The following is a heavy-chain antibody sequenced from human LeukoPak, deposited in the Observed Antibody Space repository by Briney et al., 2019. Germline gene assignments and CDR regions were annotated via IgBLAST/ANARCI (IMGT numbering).Heavy chain of an antibody. CDR2: IYYSGNT. CDR3: ARHSYGTFDY. CDR1: GDSINAKSYY. V-gene: IGHV4-39*01. Sequence: SETLSLTCTVSGDSINAKSYYWGCIRQPPGKGLERIGSIYYSGNTYYNPSLKSRVTLSIDTSKNQFSLRLSSVTAADTAVYYCARHSYGTFDYWGQGTLVTVSS. J-gene: IGHJ4*02. D-gene: IGHD5-18*01.